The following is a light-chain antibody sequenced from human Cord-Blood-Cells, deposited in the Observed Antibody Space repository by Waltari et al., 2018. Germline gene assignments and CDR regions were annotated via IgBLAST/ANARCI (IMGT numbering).Light chain of an antibody. CDR1: QSVSSY. Sequence: EIVLTQSPATLSLYPGERATPSCRASQSVSSYLAWYQQNPGQAPSLLIYDASNRATGIPARFSGSGSGTDFTLTISSLEPEDFAVYYCQQRSNWPPLTFGGGTKVEIK. J-gene: IGKJ4*01. CDR2: DAS. V-gene: IGKV3-11*01. CDR3: QQRSNWPPLT.